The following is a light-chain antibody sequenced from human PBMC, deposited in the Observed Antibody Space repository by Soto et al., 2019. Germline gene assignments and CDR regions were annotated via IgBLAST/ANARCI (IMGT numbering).Light chain of an antibody. CDR3: QQYNNWPPIT. J-gene: IGKJ5*01. CDR2: GAS. Sequence: EIGMTQSPATLSVSPGERATLSCRASQSISSNLAWYQQKPGQAPRLLIYGASTRATAIPARFSGSGSGTEFTLTISSLQSEDFVVYYCQQYNNWPPITFGQGTRLEIK. CDR1: QSISSN. V-gene: IGKV3-15*01.